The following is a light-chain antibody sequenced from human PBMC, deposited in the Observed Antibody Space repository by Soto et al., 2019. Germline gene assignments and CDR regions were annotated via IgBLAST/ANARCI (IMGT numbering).Light chain of an antibody. CDR3: QQYDNLPYT. V-gene: IGKV1-33*01. CDR2: DAS. Sequence: DIRMTQSPSSLSASVGDRVTITCQASQGIRNFLNWYQQKPGKAPRLLIYDASKLETGVPTRFSGSGSGAHFIFTINSLQPEDVATYYCQQYDNLPYTFGQGTKLEI. CDR1: QGIRNF. J-gene: IGKJ2*01.